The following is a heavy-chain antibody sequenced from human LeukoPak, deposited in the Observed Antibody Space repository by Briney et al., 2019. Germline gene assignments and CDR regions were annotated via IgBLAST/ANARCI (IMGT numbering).Heavy chain of an antibody. J-gene: IGHJ4*02. CDR2: MNPNSGNT. D-gene: IGHD6-13*01. CDR3: AKDSDSWYDGDYFDY. CDR1: GYTFTSYD. Sequence: ASVKVSCKASGYTFTSYDINWVRQATGQGLEWMGWMNPNSGNTGYAQKFQGRVTITRNTSISTAYMELSSLRAEDTAVYYCAKDSDSWYDGDYFDYWGQGTLVTVSS. V-gene: IGHV1-8*03.